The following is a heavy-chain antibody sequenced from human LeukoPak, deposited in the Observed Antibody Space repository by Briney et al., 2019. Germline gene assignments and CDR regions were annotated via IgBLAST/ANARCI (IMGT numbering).Heavy chain of an antibody. Sequence: PSETLSLTCTVSGGSISSYYWSWIRQPPGKGLEWIGYIYYSGSTNYNPSLKSRVTISVDTSKNQSSLKLSSVTAADTAVYYCASHVSVAGIPVDAFDIWGQGTMVTVSS. J-gene: IGHJ3*02. CDR2: IYYSGST. V-gene: IGHV4-59*08. CDR1: GGSISSYY. CDR3: ASHVSVAGIPVDAFDI. D-gene: IGHD6-19*01.